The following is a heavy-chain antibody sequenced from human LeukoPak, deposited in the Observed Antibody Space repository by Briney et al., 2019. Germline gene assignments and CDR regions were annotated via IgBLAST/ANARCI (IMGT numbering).Heavy chain of an antibody. Sequence: SETLSLTCTVSGGSISSGSYYWSWIRQPAGKGLEWIGRIYTSGSTYYNPSLKSRVTISVDTSKNQFSLKLSSVTAADTAVYYCARLNGYFDWLLPFDYWGQGTLVTVSS. J-gene: IGHJ4*02. CDR3: ARLNGYFDWLLPFDY. V-gene: IGHV4-61*02. CDR1: GGSISSGSYY. D-gene: IGHD3-9*01. CDR2: IYTSGST.